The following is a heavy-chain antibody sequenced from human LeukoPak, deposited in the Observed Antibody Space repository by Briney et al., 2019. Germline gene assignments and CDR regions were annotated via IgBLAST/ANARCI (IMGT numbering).Heavy chain of an antibody. CDR3: ARSVEGYCSGTSCYCYYYYMDV. V-gene: IGHV4-59*01. CDR2: IYYSGSA. Sequence: PSETLSLTCAVYGGSFSGYYWSWIRQPPGKGLEWIGYIYYSGSANYNPSLKSRVTISVDTSKNQFSLKLSSVTAADTAVYYCARSVEGYCSGTSCYCYYYYMDVWGKGTTVTISS. J-gene: IGHJ6*03. CDR1: GGSFSGYY. D-gene: IGHD2-15*01.